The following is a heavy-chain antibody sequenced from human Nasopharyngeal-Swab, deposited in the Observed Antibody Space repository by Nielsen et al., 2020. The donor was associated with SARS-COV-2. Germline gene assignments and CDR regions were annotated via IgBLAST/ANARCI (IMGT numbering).Heavy chain of an antibody. CDR1: GFTFSSYA. V-gene: IGHV3-23*01. J-gene: IGHJ3*02. CDR2: VTGSGYGT. D-gene: IGHD3-10*01. Sequence: GESLNISCAASGFTFSSYAMTWVRQAPGKGLEWVSVVTGSGYGTDYADSVKGRFTISRDNAKNVLYLQMNSLIAEDTAVYYCARKDVFAYGVDAFDIWGQGTMVTVSS. CDR3: ARKDVFAYGVDAFDI.